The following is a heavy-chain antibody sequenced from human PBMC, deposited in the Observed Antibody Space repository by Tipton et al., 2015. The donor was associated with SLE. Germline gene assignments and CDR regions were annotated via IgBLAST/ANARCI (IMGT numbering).Heavy chain of an antibody. CDR2: IKQDGSGK. D-gene: IGHD3-10*01. Sequence: SLRLSCAASGFTFSSYWMSWVRQAPGKGLEWVANIKQDGSGKYYVDSVKGRFTISRDNAKNSLYLQMNSLRAEDTAVYYCARACGSGSYDYWGQGTLVTVSS. CDR3: ARACGSGSYDY. CDR1: GFTFSSYW. V-gene: IGHV3-7*01. J-gene: IGHJ4*02.